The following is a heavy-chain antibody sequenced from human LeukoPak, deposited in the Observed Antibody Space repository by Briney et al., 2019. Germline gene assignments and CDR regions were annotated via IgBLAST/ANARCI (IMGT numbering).Heavy chain of an antibody. J-gene: IGHJ4*02. V-gene: IGHV4-4*02. CDR1: GGSITTTNW. CDR2: ISLTGFT. CDR3: SRENGAFSPFGF. D-gene: IGHD2-8*01. Sequence: PSGTLSLTCGVSGGSITTTNWWSWVRQPPGQGLEWIGEISLTGFTNYNPSLDSRVTMSLDQPKNQLSLNLSSVTAADTAIHYCSRENGAFSPFGFWGQETLVTVPS.